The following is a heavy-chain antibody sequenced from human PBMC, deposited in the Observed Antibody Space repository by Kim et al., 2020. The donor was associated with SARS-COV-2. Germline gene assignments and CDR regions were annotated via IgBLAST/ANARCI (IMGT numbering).Heavy chain of an antibody. CDR1: GGTFSSYA. V-gene: IGHV1-69*13. Sequence: SVKVSCKASGGTFSSYAISWVRQAPGQGLEWMGGIIPIFGTANYAQKFQGRVTITADESTSTAYMELSSLRSEDTAVYYCARERDYYGSGSYYLAFDIWGQGTMVTGSS. D-gene: IGHD3-10*01. J-gene: IGHJ3*02. CDR3: ARERDYYGSGSYYLAFDI. CDR2: IIPIFGTA.